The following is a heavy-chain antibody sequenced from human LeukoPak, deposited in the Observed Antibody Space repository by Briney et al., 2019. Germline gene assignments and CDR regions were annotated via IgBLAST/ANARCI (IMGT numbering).Heavy chain of an antibody. V-gene: IGHV4-39*07. CDR1: GGSMSSSSYY. Sequence: SETLSLTCTVCGGSMSSSSYYWGWIRQPPGKGLEWIGSIYYSGSTYYNPSLKSRVTISVDTSKNQFSLKLSSVTAADTAVYYCAREQNYGDYAYFDYWGQGTLVTVSS. J-gene: IGHJ4*02. CDR2: IYYSGST. D-gene: IGHD4-17*01. CDR3: AREQNYGDYAYFDY.